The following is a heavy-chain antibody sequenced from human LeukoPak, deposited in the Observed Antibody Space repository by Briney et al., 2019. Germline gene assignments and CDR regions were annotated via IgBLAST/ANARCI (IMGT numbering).Heavy chain of an antibody. CDR2: INHSGST. J-gene: IGHJ5*02. Sequence: GSLRLSCAASGFTFSSYGMHWVRQPPGKGLEWIGEINHSGSTNYNPSLKSRVTISVDTSKNQFSLKLSSVTAADTAVYYCARRGLRYFDWLSSGWFDPWGQGTLVTVSS. V-gene: IGHV4-34*01. CDR1: GFTFSSYG. D-gene: IGHD3-9*01. CDR3: ARRGLRYFDWLSSGWFDP.